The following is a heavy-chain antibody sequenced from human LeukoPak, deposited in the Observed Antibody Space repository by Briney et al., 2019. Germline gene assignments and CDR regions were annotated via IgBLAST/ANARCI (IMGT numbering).Heavy chain of an antibody. J-gene: IGHJ5*02. Sequence: ASVKVSRKASGYTFSSYHMHWARQAPGQGLEWMGIISPSGGTTSYAQKFQGRVTLTRDTSTSTVYMELSSLRSEDTAVYYCARDLDGPWDPWGQGTLVTVSS. CDR2: ISPSGGTT. CDR1: GYTFSSYH. CDR3: ARDLDGPWDP. V-gene: IGHV1-46*01.